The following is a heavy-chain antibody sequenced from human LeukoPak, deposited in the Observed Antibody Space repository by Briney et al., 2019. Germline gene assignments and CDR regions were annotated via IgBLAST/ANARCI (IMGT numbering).Heavy chain of an antibody. D-gene: IGHD3-9*01. V-gene: IGHV1-2*02. Sequence: ASVKVSCKASGYTFTGYYMHWVRQAPGQGLEWMGWINPNSGGTNYAQKFQGRVTMTRDTSTSTAYMELSRLRSDDTAVYYCARVVGDYDILTGYYRLYFDYWGQGTLVTVSS. CDR2: INPNSGGT. CDR3: ARVVGDYDILTGYYRLYFDY. J-gene: IGHJ4*02. CDR1: GYTFTGYY.